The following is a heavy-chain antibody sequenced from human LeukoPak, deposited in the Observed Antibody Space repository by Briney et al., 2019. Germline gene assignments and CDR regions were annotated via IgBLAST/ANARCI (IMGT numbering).Heavy chain of an antibody. Sequence: SETLSLTCTVSGGSISSYYWNWIRQPAGKGLQWIGRIYTSGSTNYNPSLKSRVTMSVDTSKNQFSLRLSSVTAADTAVYYCAVSDILLREIWGQGTMVTVSS. V-gene: IGHV4-4*07. CDR3: AVSDILLREI. J-gene: IGHJ3*02. D-gene: IGHD3-3*02. CDR2: IYTSGST. CDR1: GGSISSYY.